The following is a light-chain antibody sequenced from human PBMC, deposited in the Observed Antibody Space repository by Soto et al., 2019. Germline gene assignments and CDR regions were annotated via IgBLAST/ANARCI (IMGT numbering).Light chain of an antibody. CDR3: QQYDDLPYT. CDR2: GAS. J-gene: IGKJ2*01. Sequence: DIQMTQSPSSLSASVGDRVTITCQASQDISRYLVWYHQKPGQAPKVLIYGASNLIGGVPSRYSGRGFGTDFTFTITCLQPEDFATYYCQQYDDLPYTFGQGTKLEIK. CDR1: QDISRY. V-gene: IGKV1-33*01.